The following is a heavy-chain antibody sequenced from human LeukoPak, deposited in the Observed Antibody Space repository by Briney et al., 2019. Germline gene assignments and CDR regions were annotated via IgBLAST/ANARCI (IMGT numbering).Heavy chain of an antibody. D-gene: IGHD6-13*01. J-gene: IGHJ4*02. CDR2: IYTSGST. Sequence: SETLSLTCTVSGGSISSYYWSWIRQPAGKGLEWIGHIYTSGSTNYNPSLKSRVTMSVDTSKNQFSLKLSSVTAADTAVYYCARDSSSWYGMGYYFDYWGQGTLVTVSS. CDR3: ARDSSSWYGMGYYFDY. V-gene: IGHV4-4*07. CDR1: GGSISSYY.